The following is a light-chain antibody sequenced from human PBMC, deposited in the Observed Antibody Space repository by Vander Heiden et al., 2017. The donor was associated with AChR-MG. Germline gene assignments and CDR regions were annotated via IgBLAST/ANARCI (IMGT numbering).Light chain of an antibody. Sequence: DIQMTQSPSSLSASIGDIVTVTCRASQSISRYLNWYQQKPGKAPKLLIYFVSSLESGVPSRFSSSGSGTDFTLTISSLKPEDFATYYCQQSYSFPRTFGQGTKLEIK. V-gene: IGKV1-39*01. CDR1: QSISRY. CDR3: QQSYSFPRT. CDR2: FVS. J-gene: IGKJ2*01.